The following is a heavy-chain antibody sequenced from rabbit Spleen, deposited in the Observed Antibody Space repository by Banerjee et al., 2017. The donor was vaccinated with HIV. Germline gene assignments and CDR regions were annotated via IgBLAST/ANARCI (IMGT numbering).Heavy chain of an antibody. CDR1: GFSFSSSYY. D-gene: IGHD3-1*01. CDR3: ARDSYGYNEDGNINL. V-gene: IGHV1S40*01. J-gene: IGHJ4*01. Sequence: QSLEESGGDLVKPGASLTLTCTASGFSFSSSYYMCWVRQAPGKGLEWIACIYAGSSGTTYYASWAKGRFTISKTSSTTVTLQMTSLTAADTATYFCARDSYGYNEDGNINLWGPGTLVTVS. CDR2: IYAGSSGTT.